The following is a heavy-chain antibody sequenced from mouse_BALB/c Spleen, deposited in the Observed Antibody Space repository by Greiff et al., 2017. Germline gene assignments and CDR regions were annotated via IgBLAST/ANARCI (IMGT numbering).Heavy chain of an antibody. J-gene: IGHJ2*01. CDR3: ARKTADDFDY. CDR1: GYTFTDYN. D-gene: IGHD1-2*01. Sequence: VHVKQSGPELVKPGASVKISCKASGYTFTDYNMHWVKQSHGKSLEWIGYIYPYNGGTGYNQKFKSKATLTVDNSSSTAYMELRSLTSEDSAVYYCARKTADDFDYWGQGTTLTVSS. CDR2: IYPYNGGT. V-gene: IGHV1S29*02.